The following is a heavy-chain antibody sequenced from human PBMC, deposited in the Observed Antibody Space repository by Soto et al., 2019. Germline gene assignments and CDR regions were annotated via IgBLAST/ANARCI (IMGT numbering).Heavy chain of an antibody. D-gene: IGHD6-19*01. CDR2: INPSGSTI. V-gene: IGHV1-46*04. CDR1: GYTFTSYY. Sequence: GASVKVSCKASGYTFTSYYMHCVRQAPGQGLEWMGIINPSGSTIYYADSVKGRFTVSRDNAKNSLFLQMNSLRVEDTAMYYCVREGSAWSRGYWGQGTLVTVSS. CDR3: VREGSAWSRGY. J-gene: IGHJ4*02.